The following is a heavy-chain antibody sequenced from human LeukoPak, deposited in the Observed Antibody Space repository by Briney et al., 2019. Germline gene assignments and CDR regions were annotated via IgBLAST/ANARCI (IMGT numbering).Heavy chain of an antibody. J-gene: IGHJ4*02. V-gene: IGHV3-74*01. CDR1: GFTFSSYW. D-gene: IGHD1-26*01. Sequence: GGSLRLSCAASGFTFSSYWMHWVRQAPGKGLVWVSRINSDGSSTSYADSVKGRFTISRDNAKNTLYLQMNSLRAEDTAVYYCARAARGIVGATPFDYWGQGTLVTVSS. CDR3: ARAARGIVGATPFDY. CDR2: INSDGSST.